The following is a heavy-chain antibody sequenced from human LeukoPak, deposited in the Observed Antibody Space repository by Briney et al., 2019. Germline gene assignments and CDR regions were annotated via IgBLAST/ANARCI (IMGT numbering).Heavy chain of an antibody. CDR1: GFTFSSYA. CDR3: ARDRRGYYDFWSGYYNWFDP. CDR2: ISYDGSNK. V-gene: IGHV3-30-3*01. D-gene: IGHD3-3*01. J-gene: IGHJ5*02. Sequence: PGGSLRLSCAASGFTFSSYAMHWVRQAPGKGLEWVAVISYDGSNKYYADFVKGRFTISRDNSKNTLYLQMNSLRAEDTAVYYCARDRRGYYDFWSGYYNWFDPWAREPWSPPPQ.